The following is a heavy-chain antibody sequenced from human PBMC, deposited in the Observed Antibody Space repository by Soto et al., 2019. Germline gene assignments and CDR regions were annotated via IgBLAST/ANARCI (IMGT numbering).Heavy chain of an antibody. CDR3: ARDPGIAAAGVYYYYYGMDV. D-gene: IGHD6-13*01. J-gene: IGHJ6*02. V-gene: IGHV1-69*13. Sequence: ASVKVSCTASGGTFSSYAISWVRQAPGQGLEWMGGIIPIFGTANYAQKFQGRVTITADESTSTAYMELSSLRSEDTAVYYCARDPGIAAAGVYYYYYGMDVWGQGTTVTVSS. CDR1: GGTFSSYA. CDR2: IIPIFGTA.